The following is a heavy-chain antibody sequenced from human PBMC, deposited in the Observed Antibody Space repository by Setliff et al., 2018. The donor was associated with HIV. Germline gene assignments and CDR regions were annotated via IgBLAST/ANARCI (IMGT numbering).Heavy chain of an antibody. Sequence: ASVKVSCKISGYTFSDYDVAWVRQAPGQGLEWMGWISGYSGHTSYAQNFQGRVTMTTDTSTNTAYLELRGLRSDDTAIYYCAREHGTSWPYFDFWGQGTLVTVSS. CDR2: ISGYSGHT. V-gene: IGHV1-18*01. CDR3: AREHGTSWPYFDF. J-gene: IGHJ4*02. CDR1: GYTFSDYD.